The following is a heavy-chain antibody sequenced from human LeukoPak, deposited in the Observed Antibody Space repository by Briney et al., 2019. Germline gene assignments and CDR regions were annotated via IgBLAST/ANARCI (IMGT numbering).Heavy chain of an antibody. J-gene: IGHJ4*02. CDR1: GFTFSNAW. Sequence: GGSLRLSCAASGFTFSNAWMSWVRQALGKGLEWVGRIKSKTDGGTTDYAAPVKGRFTISRDDSKNTLYLQMNSLKTEDTAVYYCTTVVPYYYDSSGYYPPLYYFDYWGQGTLVTVSS. V-gene: IGHV3-15*01. CDR2: IKSKTDGGTT. CDR3: TTVVPYYYDSSGYYPPLYYFDY. D-gene: IGHD3-22*01.